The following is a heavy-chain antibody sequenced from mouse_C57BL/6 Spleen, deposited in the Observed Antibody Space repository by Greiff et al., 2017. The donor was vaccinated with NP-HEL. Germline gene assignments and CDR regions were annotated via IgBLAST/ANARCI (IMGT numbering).Heavy chain of an antibody. J-gene: IGHJ4*01. V-gene: IGHV1-76*01. CDR2: IYPGSGKT. CDR1: GYTFTDYY. CDR3: ARGGGGNSYAMDY. D-gene: IGHD2-1*01. Sequence: VQLQQSGAELVRPGASVKLSCKASGYTFTDYYINGVKQRPGQGLEWIARIYPGSGKTYYNEKFKGKATLTAEKSSSTAYMQLSSLTSEDSAVYFCARGGGGNSYAMDYWGQGTSVTVSS.